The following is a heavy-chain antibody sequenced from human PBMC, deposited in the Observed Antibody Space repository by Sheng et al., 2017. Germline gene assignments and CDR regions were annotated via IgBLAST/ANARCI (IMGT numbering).Heavy chain of an antibody. CDR1: GFTFDDYG. CDR2: INWNGGST. V-gene: IGHV3-20*01. J-gene: IGHJ4*02. D-gene: IGHD3-22*01. CDR3: ARAAKWDSSGPPDY. Sequence: EVQLVESGGGVVRPGGSLRLSCAASGFTFDDYGMSWVRQVPGKGLEWVSGINWNGGSTGYTDSVKGRFTISRDNAKNSLYLQMNSLRAEDTALYQCARAAKWDSSGPPDYWGQGTLVTVSS.